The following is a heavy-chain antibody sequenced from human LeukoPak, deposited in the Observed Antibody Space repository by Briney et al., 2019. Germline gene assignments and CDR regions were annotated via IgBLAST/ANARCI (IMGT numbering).Heavy chain of an antibody. Sequence: SETLSLTCTVSGGSISSGDYYWSWIRQPPGKGLEWIGYIYYSGSTYYNPSLKSRVTISLDTSKNQFSLKLSSVTAADTAVYYCARVLSVDFWSGYPYAFDIWGQGTMVTVSS. J-gene: IGHJ3*02. CDR3: ARVLSVDFWSGYPYAFDI. D-gene: IGHD3-3*01. V-gene: IGHV4-30-4*01. CDR2: IYYSGST. CDR1: GGSISSGDYY.